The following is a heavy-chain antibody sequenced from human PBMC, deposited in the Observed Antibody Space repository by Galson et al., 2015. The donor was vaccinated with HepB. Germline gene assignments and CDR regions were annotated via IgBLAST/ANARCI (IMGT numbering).Heavy chain of an antibody. CDR1: GFKFSSYA. J-gene: IGHJ4*02. Sequence: SLRLSCAASGFKFSSYAMSWVRQAPGKGLERVSGLSVSGGSTNYADSVKGRFTISRDNSKNTLYLQMNSLRAEDTAIYYCAKDVDIVTTTPFDSWGQGTLVTVSS. V-gene: IGHV3-23*01. CDR3: AKDVDIVTTTPFDS. CDR2: LSVSGGST. D-gene: IGHD5-12*01.